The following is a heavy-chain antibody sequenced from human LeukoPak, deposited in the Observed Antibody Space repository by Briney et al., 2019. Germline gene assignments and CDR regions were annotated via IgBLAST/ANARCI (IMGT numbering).Heavy chain of an antibody. V-gene: IGHV4-61*02. D-gene: IGHD7-27*01. CDR2: IYTSGST. J-gene: IGHJ4*02. CDR1: GGYISSGSYY. Sequence: PSETLSLTCTVSGGYISSGSYYWSWIRQPAGKGLEWIGRIYTSGSTNYNPSLKSRVTMSLDTSKNQFSLKLSSVTAADTAVYYCARDPNWGANFDYWGQGTLVTASS. CDR3: ARDPNWGANFDY.